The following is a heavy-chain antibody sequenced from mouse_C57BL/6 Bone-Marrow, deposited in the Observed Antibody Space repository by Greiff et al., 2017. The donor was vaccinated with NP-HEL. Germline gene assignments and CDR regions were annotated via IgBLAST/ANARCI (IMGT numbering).Heavy chain of an antibody. Sequence: VMLVESGPELVKPGASVKISCKASGYAFSSSWMNWVKQRPGKGLEWIGRIYPGDGDTNYNGKFKGKATLTADKSSSTAYMQLSSLTSEDSAVYFCARSRITTVVDYAMDYWGQGTSVTVSS. CDR1: GYAFSSSW. CDR2: IYPGDGDT. V-gene: IGHV1-82*01. J-gene: IGHJ4*01. CDR3: ARSRITTVVDYAMDY. D-gene: IGHD1-1*01.